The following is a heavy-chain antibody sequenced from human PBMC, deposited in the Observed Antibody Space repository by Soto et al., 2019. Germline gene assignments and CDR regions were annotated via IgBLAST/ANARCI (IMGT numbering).Heavy chain of an antibody. CDR2: ISYDGSNK. Sequence: GGSLRLSCAASGFTFSSYGMHWVRQAPGKGLEWVAVISYDGSNKYYADSVKGRFTISRDNSKNTLYLQMNSLRAEDTAVYYCAKGQSSSSAYYYYYGMDVWGQGTTVTVSS. CDR1: GFTFSSYG. V-gene: IGHV3-30*18. D-gene: IGHD6-13*01. CDR3: AKGQSSSSAYYYYYGMDV. J-gene: IGHJ6*02.